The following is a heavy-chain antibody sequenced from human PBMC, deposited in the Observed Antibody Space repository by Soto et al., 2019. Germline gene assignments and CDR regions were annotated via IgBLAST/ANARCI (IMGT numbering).Heavy chain of an antibody. Sequence: QVQLVQSGAEVKKPGASVNVSCKASGYTFTVYYMHWVRQAPGQGLEWMGWINPKSGGTMYPQKFQGRVTMTWETSINTAYRALTRLRSDDTAVYYCARDLAKGGGSAGFDYWGQGTLVTVSS. J-gene: IGHJ4*02. V-gene: IGHV1-2*02. CDR2: INPKSGGT. CDR3: ARDLAKGGGSAGFDY. CDR1: GYTFTVYY. D-gene: IGHD1-26*01.